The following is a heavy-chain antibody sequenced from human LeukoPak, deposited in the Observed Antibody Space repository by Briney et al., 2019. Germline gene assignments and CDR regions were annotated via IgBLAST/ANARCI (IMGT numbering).Heavy chain of an antibody. Sequence: SETLSLTCTVSGGSISSGGYYWSWIRQHPGKGLEWIGYIYYSGSTYYNPSLKSRVTISVDTSKNQFSLKLSSVTAADTAVYYCAREPMINGAFDIWGQGTMVTVSS. CDR3: AREPMINGAFDI. J-gene: IGHJ3*02. D-gene: IGHD3-22*01. V-gene: IGHV4-31*03. CDR1: GGSISSGGYY. CDR2: IYYSGST.